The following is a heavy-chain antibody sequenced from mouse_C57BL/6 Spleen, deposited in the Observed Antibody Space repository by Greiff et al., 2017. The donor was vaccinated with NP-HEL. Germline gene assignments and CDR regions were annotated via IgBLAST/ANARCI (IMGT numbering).Heavy chain of an antibody. Sequence: EVKLVESGGDLVKPGGSLKLSCAASGFTFSSYGMSWVRQTPDKRLEWVATISSGGSYTYYPDSVKGRFTISRDNAKNTLYLQMSSLKSEDTAMYYCARLPITTVVAWYFDVWGTGTTVTVSS. CDR1: GFTFSSYG. D-gene: IGHD1-1*01. CDR2: ISSGGSYT. V-gene: IGHV5-6*02. J-gene: IGHJ1*03. CDR3: ARLPITTVVAWYFDV.